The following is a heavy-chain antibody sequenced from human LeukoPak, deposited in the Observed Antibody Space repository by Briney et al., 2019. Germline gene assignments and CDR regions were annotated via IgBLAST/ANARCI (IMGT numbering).Heavy chain of an antibody. V-gene: IGHV3-23*01. J-gene: IGHJ4*01. CDR3: AKYTSGTSYRGLDQ. CDR1: GLTVSSYA. D-gene: IGHD3-10*01. CDR2: IIGSAANT. Sequence: GESLRLSCGASGLTVSSYAMSWVRQAPGKGLEWVSTIIGSAANTYYADSVKGRFTISRDDSKNTVYLQMNSLRAEDTALYSCAKYTSGTSYRGLDQWGHGTLVTVSS.